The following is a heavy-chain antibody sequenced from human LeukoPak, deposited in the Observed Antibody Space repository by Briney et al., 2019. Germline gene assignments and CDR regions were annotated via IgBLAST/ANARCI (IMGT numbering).Heavy chain of an antibody. D-gene: IGHD6-13*01. CDR3: ARGVYIAAAQYGY. J-gene: IGHJ4*02. Sequence: ETLSLTCTVSGGSISSYYWSWIRQPPGKGLEWIGYIYYSGTTNYNPSLKSRVTISVDTSKNQFSLKLSSVTAADTAVYYSARGVYIAAAQYGYWGQGTLVTVSS. CDR1: GGSISSYY. CDR2: IYYSGTT. V-gene: IGHV4-59*01.